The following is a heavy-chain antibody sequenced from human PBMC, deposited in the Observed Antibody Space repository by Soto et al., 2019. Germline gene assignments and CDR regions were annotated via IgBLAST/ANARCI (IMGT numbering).Heavy chain of an antibody. V-gene: IGHV3-23*01. Sequence: EVQLLESGGGLVQPGGSLRLSCAASGFTFSSYAMSWVRQAPGKGLEWVSGISGSGGSTYYADSVKGRFIFSRDNSKNTLNLQMNSLRAEDTAVYYCAKEGSGSYHPIDYWGQGTLVTVSS. CDR2: ISGSGGST. J-gene: IGHJ4*02. CDR1: GFTFSSYA. CDR3: AKEGSGSYHPIDY. D-gene: IGHD1-26*01.